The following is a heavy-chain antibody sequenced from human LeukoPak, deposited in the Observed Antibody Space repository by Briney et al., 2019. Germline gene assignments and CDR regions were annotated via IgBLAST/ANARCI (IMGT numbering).Heavy chain of an antibody. Sequence: WASVKVSCKASGYTFTSYAMNWVRQAPGQGLEWMGWINTNTGNPTYAQGFTGRFVFSLDTSVSTAYLQISSLKAEDTAVYYCAREGSRWPPRGDAFDIWGQGTMVTVSS. CDR2: INTNTGNP. CDR3: AREGSRWPPRGDAFDI. CDR1: GYTFTSYA. J-gene: IGHJ3*02. V-gene: IGHV7-4-1*02. D-gene: IGHD4-23*01.